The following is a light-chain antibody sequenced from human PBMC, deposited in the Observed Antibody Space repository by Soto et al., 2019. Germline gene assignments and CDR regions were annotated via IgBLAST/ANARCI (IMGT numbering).Light chain of an antibody. CDR1: QSAGKF. J-gene: IGKJ5*01. CDR3: QQHNQWPIT. V-gene: IGKV3D-15*01. Sequence: IALTQSPATLTVSPGETASLSCKASQSAGKFLAWYQQTPGQAPRLLIYYISTRATGIPARFSGSGSGTEFTLTINSLQSEDAAVDYCQQHNQWPITFGQGTRLEIK. CDR2: YIS.